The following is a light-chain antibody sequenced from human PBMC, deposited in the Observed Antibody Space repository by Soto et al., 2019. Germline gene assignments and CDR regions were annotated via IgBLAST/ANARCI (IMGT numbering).Light chain of an antibody. J-gene: IGKJ5*01. V-gene: IGKV3-11*01. CDR3: QQRSNWPST. CDR2: DAS. CDR1: QSVSKY. Sequence: EIVLTQSPATLSLSPGERATLSCRTSQSVSKYFAWYQQKPGRAPRLLIYDASSRATGIPARFIGSGSGTDFTLTISSLEPEDFAIYYCQQRSNWPSTFGQGTRREIK.